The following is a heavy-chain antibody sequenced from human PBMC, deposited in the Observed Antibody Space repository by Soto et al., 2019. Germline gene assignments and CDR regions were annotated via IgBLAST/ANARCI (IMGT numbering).Heavy chain of an antibody. V-gene: IGHV1-18*01. CDR3: AREQETYGDNVGWDY. J-gene: IGHJ4*02. Sequence: QVQLVQSGAEVKKPGASVKVSCKASGYTFTSYGISWVRQAPGQGLEWMGWISAYNGNTNYAQKLQGRVTMTTDTSXTTAYMELRSLRSDDTAVYYCAREQETYGDNVGWDYWGQGTLVTVSS. D-gene: IGHD4-17*01. CDR2: ISAYNGNT. CDR1: GYTFTSYG.